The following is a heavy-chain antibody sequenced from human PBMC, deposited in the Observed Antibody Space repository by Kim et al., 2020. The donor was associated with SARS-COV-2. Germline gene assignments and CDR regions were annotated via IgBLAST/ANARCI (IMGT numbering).Heavy chain of an antibody. J-gene: IGHJ4*02. CDR3: ARDALWGIRIAADDFDY. V-gene: IGHV3-21*01. D-gene: IGHD6-13*01. Sequence: VKGRFTISRDNAKNSLYLQMNSLRAEDTAVYYCARDALWGIRIAADDFDYWGQGTLVTVSS.